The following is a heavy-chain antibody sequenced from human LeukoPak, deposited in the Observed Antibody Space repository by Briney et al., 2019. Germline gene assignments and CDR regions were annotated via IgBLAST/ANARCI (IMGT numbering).Heavy chain of an antibody. CDR2: IYSGGST. V-gene: IGHV3-66*01. Sequence: GGSLRLSCAASGFTVSSNYMSWVRQAPGKGLEWVSVIYSGGSTYYADSVKGRVTICRDNSKNTMYLQRNSLRAEDTAVYYWARDVRWCGGRGREGWFYPWGQGILVTASS. CDR3: ARDVRWCGGRGREGWFYP. CDR1: GFTVSSNY. D-gene: IGHD3-10*01. J-gene: IGHJ5*02.